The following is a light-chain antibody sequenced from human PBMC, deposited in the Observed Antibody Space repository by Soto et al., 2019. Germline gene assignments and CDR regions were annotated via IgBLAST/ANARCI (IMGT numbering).Light chain of an antibody. CDR3: LQSFTALYT. CDR2: GAS. J-gene: IGKJ2*01. V-gene: IGKV1-39*01. CDR1: QSISSY. Sequence: DIQMTQSPSSLSASVGDRVTITCRPSQSISSYLNWYQQKPGKAPKLLIYGASSLPSGVPSRFSGSGSGTDFTLTISSLQPEDFATYYCLQSFTALYTFGQGTTLQIK.